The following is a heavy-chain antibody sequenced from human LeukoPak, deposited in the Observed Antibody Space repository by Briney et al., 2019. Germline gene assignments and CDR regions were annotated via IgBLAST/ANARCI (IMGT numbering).Heavy chain of an antibody. J-gene: IGHJ5*02. V-gene: IGHV1-46*01. CDR1: GYTFTSYY. Sequence: GASVKVSCKASGYTFTSYYMHWVRQGPGQGLEWMGIINPSGGSTSYAQKFQGRVTMTRDMSTSTVYMELSSLRSEDTAVYYCARDGPPNWTSSNNWFDPWGQGTLVTVSS. CDR3: ARDGPPNWTSSNNWFDP. D-gene: IGHD1-1*01. CDR2: INPSGGST.